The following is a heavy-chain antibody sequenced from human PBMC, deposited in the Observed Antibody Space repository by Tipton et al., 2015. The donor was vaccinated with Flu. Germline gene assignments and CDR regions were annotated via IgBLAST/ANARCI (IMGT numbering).Heavy chain of an antibody. CDR1: GFTFDDYG. V-gene: IGHV3-20*01. CDR2: INWNGGMT. CDR3: ARLIAAAGTGDYYYGLDV. J-gene: IGHJ6*02. Sequence: SLRLSCAASGFTFDDYGLTWVRQVPGKGLEWVSGINWNGGMTDYADSVKGRFTISRDNAKNSLYLQMNSLRAEDTALYHCARLIAAAGTGDYYYGLDVWGQGTTVTVSS. D-gene: IGHD6-13*01.